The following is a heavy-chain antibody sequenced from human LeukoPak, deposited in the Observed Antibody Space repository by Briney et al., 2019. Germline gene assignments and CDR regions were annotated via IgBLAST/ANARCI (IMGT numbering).Heavy chain of an antibody. CDR2: ISISSSYI. D-gene: IGHD3-10*01. CDR3: VKVAKYYYGSETYYFFEH. CDR1: GFSFISYT. V-gene: IGHV3-21*04. J-gene: IGHJ4*02. Sequence: EGSLRLSCAASGFSFISYTMNWVRQAPGKGLEWVSSISISSSYIYYADSVKGRFTISRDNAQNSLYLQMNSLRVEDTGIYYCVKVAKYYYGSETYYFFEHWGQGTPVTASS.